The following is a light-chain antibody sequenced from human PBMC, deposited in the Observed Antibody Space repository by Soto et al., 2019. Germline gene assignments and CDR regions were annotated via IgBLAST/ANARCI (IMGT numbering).Light chain of an antibody. V-gene: IGKV3-15*01. CDR2: DAS. CDR3: QQYHNWPIT. CDR1: QSVSSN. J-gene: IGKJ5*01. Sequence: EILMTQSPSTLSVSPGERATLSCGARQSVSSNLAWHQQKPGKAPRILMYDASTRATGIPARFSGSGSGTEFTLTISSLQSEDFEVYYCQQYHNWPITFGQGTRLEIK.